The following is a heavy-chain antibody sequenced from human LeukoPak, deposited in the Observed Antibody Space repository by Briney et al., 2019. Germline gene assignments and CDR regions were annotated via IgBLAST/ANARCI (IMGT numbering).Heavy chain of an antibody. J-gene: IGHJ5*02. D-gene: IGHD3-10*01. Sequence: GRTLRLSCAASGFTFSSYAMHWVSQAPGKGLEWVAVISYEGSNKYYADSVKGRFTISRDNSKNTLYLQMNNLRAEDTAVYYCARDPYFYGSGSYYPNWFDPWGQGTLVTVSS. V-gene: IGHV3-30-3*01. CDR2: ISYEGSNK. CDR3: ARDPYFYGSGSYYPNWFDP. CDR1: GFTFSSYA.